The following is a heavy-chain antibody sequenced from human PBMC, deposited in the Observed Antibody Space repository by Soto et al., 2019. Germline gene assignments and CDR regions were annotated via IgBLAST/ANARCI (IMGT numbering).Heavy chain of an antibody. CDR1: GGSFSGYY. D-gene: IGHD1-26*01. V-gene: IGHV4-34*01. CDR3: AKDAEALVRHSVYYYYMDV. J-gene: IGHJ6*03. Sequence: SETLSLTCAVYGGSFSGYYWSWIRQPPGKGLEWIGEINHSGSTNYNPSLKSRVTISVDTSKNQFSLRLSSVTAADTAVYYCAKDAEALVRHSVYYYYMDVWGKGTTVTVSS. CDR2: INHSGST.